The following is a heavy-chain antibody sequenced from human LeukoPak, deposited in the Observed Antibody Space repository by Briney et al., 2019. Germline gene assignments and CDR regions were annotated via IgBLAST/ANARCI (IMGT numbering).Heavy chain of an antibody. J-gene: IGHJ4*02. D-gene: IGHD5-18*01. CDR1: GGSISSSSSY. CDR2: IYYSGST. CDR3: AGGGYSYGNFDY. Sequence: SETLSLTCTVSGGSISSSSSYWGWIRQPPGKGLEWIGSIYYSGSTYYNPSLMSRVTISVDTSKNQFSLKLSSVTAADTAVYYCAGGGYSYGNFDYWGQGTLVTVSS. V-gene: IGHV4-39*01.